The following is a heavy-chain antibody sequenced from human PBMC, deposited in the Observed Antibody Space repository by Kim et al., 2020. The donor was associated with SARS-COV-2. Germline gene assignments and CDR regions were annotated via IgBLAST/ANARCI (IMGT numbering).Heavy chain of an antibody. D-gene: IGHD3-22*01. V-gene: IGHV3-23*01. CDR3: AKAYLGSGYPYWYFNP. CDR2: ISGSGDST. CDR1: GFTFSSYA. Sequence: GGSLRLSCAASGFTFSSYAMSWVRQAPGKGLEWVSSISGSGDSTYNADSVKGRFTISRDNSKNTLYLQMNSLRAEDTAIYYCAKAYLGSGYPYWYFNPWGRSALVTVSS. J-gene: IGHJ2*01.